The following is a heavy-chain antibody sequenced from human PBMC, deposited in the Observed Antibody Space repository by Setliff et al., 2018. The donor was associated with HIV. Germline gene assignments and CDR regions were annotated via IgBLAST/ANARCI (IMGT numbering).Heavy chain of an antibody. V-gene: IGHV4-59*01. CDR2: IYYSGST. CDR1: TGSISRYY. CDR3: ARASSIKGYSYGPDAFDI. Sequence: SETLSLTCTFSTGSISRYYWNWTRQPPWKGLEWIGYIYYSGSTNYNPSLKSRITISLDTSKNQFSMNLSSVTAADTAVYYCARASSIKGYSYGPDAFDIWGQGTMVTVS. D-gene: IGHD5-18*01. J-gene: IGHJ3*02.